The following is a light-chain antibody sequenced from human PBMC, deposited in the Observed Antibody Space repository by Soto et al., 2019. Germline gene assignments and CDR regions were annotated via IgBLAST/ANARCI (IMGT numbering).Light chain of an antibody. J-gene: IGKJ4*01. CDR2: KAS. V-gene: IGKV1-5*03. Sequence: DIQMTQSPSTLSASVGDRVTITCRASQSISSWLAWYQQKPGKAPKLLIYKASSLESGVPSRFSGSESGTEFSLTIRSLQPDDFATYYCQQYNSYPSFGGGTKVEIK. CDR1: QSISSW. CDR3: QQYNSYPS.